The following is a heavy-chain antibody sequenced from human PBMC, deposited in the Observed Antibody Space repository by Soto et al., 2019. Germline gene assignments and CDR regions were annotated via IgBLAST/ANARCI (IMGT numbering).Heavy chain of an antibody. CDR2: ISGSGGST. CDR3: AKDLSLEWLQRNWFDP. V-gene: IGHV3-23*01. CDR1: GFTFSSYA. J-gene: IGHJ5*02. Sequence: GGSLRLSCAASGFTFSSYAMSWVRQAPGKGLEWVSAISGSGGSTYYADSVKGRFTISRDNSKNTLYLQMNSLRAEDTAVYYCAKDLSLEWLQRNWFDPWGQGTLVTVSS. D-gene: IGHD3-3*01.